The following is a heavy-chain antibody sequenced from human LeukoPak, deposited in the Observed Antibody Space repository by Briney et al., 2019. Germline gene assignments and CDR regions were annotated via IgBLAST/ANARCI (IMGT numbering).Heavy chain of an antibody. V-gene: IGHV4-59*01. J-gene: IGHJ4*02. D-gene: IGHD1-26*01. Sequence: PSETLSLTCTVPGGSISSYYWSWIRQPPGKGLEWIGYIYYSGSTNYNPSLKSRVTISVDTSKNQFSLKLSSVTAADTTVYYCARVAEATRLGYFDYWGQGTLVTVSS. CDR2: IYYSGST. CDR1: GGSISSYY. CDR3: ARVAEATRLGYFDY.